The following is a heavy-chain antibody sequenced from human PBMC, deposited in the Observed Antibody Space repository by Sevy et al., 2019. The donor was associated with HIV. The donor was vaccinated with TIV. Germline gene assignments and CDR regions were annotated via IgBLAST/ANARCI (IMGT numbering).Heavy chain of an antibody. CDR2: INTDGSTT. J-gene: IGHJ6*04. D-gene: IGHD4-4*01. CDR1: GFTFSNYW. V-gene: IGHV3-74*01. Sequence: GGSLRLSCAASGFTFSNYWMHWVRQAPGQGLMWVSRINTDGSTTSYADSVKGRFTISRDNAKNTLYLQMNSLRAEDTAVYYCARDKTTVSSLDVWGKGTTVTVSS. CDR3: ARDKTTVSSLDV.